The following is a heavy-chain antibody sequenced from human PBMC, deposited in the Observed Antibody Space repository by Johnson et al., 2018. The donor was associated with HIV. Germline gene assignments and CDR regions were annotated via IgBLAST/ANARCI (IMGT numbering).Heavy chain of an antibody. CDR1: GFTFSSFG. V-gene: IGHV3-33*06. Sequence: QVQLVESGGGVVQPGRSLRLSCAASGFTFSSFGMHWVRQAPGKGLEWVAVIWYDGSNRYYADSVKGRFTISRDNSRNTLYLQMNSLRVEDTAVYYCAKEQWSSSWTNDAFAMWGQGTMVTVSS. CDR2: IWYDGSNR. D-gene: IGHD6-13*01. CDR3: AKEQWSSSWTNDAFAM. J-gene: IGHJ3*02.